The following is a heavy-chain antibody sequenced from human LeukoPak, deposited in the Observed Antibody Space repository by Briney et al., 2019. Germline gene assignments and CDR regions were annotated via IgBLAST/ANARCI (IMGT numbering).Heavy chain of an antibody. CDR1: GGSISSGGYS. CDR3: ARGFGWGNPTKLGGYYFDY. J-gene: IGHJ4*02. CDR2: IYHSGST. V-gene: IGHV4-30-2*01. D-gene: IGHD7-27*01. Sequence: PSETLSLTCAVSGGSISSGGYSWSWIRQPPGKGLEWIVYIYHSGSTYYNPSLKSRVTISVDRSKNQFSLKLSSVTAADTAVYYCARGFGWGNPTKLGGYYFDYWGQGTLVTVSS.